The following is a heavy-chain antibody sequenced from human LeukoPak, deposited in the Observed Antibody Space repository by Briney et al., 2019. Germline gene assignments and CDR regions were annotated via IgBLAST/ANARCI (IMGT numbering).Heavy chain of an antibody. D-gene: IGHD6-19*01. V-gene: IGHV4-4*07. CDR3: ASTSIAVAGTSFDY. CDR2: LSARGST. J-gene: IGHJ4*02. Sequence: PSETLSLTCTVSGGSISRYYWSWIRQPAGKGLEWIGRLSARGSTNYNPSLKSRVTMSVDTSKNQFSLQLSSVTAADTAVYYCASTSIAVAGTSFDYWGQGTLVTVSS. CDR1: GGSISRYY.